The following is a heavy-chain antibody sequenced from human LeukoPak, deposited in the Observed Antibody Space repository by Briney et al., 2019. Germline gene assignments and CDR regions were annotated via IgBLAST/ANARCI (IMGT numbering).Heavy chain of an antibody. J-gene: IGHJ6*03. CDR1: GFTFSDYY. CDR2: IHYSGST. D-gene: IGHD5-12*01. Sequence: GSLRLSCAASGFTFSDYYMSWIRQAPGKGLEWIGYIHYSGSTHYNPSLKSRVTISVDTSKNQVSLKLRSVTAADTAVYYCARTTEGYAGGPGYSYYYYMDVWGKGTTVTISS. CDR3: ARTTEGYAGGPGYSYYYYMDV. V-gene: IGHV4-59*01.